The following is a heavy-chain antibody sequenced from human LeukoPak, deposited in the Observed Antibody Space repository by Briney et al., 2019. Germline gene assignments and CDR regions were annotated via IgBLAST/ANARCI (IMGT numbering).Heavy chain of an antibody. CDR2: ISWDGGST. CDR1: GFNFNTFI. CDR3: VRTAAGTNYYYGMDV. D-gene: IGHD6-13*01. Sequence: GGSLRLSCAASGFNFNTFIMHWVRQAPGKGLEWVSLISWDGGSTYYADSVKGRFTISRDNSKNSLYLQMNSLRAEDTALYYCVRTAAGTNYYYGMDVWGQGTTVTVSS. J-gene: IGHJ6*02. V-gene: IGHV3-43D*03.